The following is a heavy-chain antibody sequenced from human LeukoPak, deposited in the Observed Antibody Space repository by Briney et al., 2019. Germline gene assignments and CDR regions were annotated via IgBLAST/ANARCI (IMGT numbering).Heavy chain of an antibody. V-gene: IGHV1-2*02. Sequence: ASVKVSCKSSGFTFTDEYIHRVRQAPGQGLEWMGWINPYSVAIHYAQKFQGRVTLTRDTSISTAYMELSRLTSGDTAVYYCARDPKSQLLLDYWGQGTLVTVSS. CDR1: GFTFTDEY. CDR3: ARDPKSQLLLDY. CDR2: INPYSVAI. D-gene: IGHD2-2*01. J-gene: IGHJ4*02.